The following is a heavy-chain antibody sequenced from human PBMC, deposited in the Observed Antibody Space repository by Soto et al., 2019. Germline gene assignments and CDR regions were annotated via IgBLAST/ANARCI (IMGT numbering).Heavy chain of an antibody. CDR1: GYTFTSYG. D-gene: IGHD6-6*01. CDR3: ARDGSQIEYSSSYYYYGMDV. V-gene: IGHV1-18*01. J-gene: IGHJ6*02. Sequence: ASVKVSYKASGYTFTSYGIRWVRQAPGQGLEWMGWISAYNGNTNYAQKLQGRVTMTTDTSTSTAYMELRSLRSDDTAVYYCARDGSQIEYSSSYYYYGMDVWGQGTTVTVSS. CDR2: ISAYNGNT.